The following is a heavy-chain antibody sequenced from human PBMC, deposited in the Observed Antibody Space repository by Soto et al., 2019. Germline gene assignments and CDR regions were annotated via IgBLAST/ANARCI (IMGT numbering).Heavy chain of an antibody. Sequence: QVQLQESGPGLVKPSQTLSLTCTVSGGSISSGGYYWSWIRQHPGKCLEWIGYIYYSGSTWYNPAHKRRVTISVDTSKNQCSLKLSSVTAADTAVYYCARQGIDIVPTLTSGYYYGVFDYWGQGTLVTVSS. CDR2: IYYSGST. D-gene: IGHD3-22*01. V-gene: IGHV4-31*03. J-gene: IGHJ4*02. CDR1: GGSISSGGYY. CDR3: ARQGIDIVPTLTSGYYYGVFDY.